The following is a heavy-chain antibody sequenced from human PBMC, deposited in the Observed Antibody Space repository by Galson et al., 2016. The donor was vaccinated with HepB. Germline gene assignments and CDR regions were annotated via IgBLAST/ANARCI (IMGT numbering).Heavy chain of an antibody. V-gene: IGHV1-58*02. J-gene: IGHJ4*02. CDR1: GFTFTRST. D-gene: IGHD5-18*01. CDR3: AAEIGYIYESS. CDR2: IVVGSAVT. Sequence: SVKVSCKASGFTFTRSTTQWVRQGPGQRPEWIGWIVVGSAVTNYAPKFQERVTISRDMSTSTAYMEVSSLRSEDTAVYYCAAEIGYIYESSWGQGTLVTVSS.